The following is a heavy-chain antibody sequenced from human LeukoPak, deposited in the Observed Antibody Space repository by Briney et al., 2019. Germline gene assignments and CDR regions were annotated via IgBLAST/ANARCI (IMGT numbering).Heavy chain of an antibody. Sequence: ASVKVSCKASGYTFTGYYMHWVRQAPGQGLEWMGWINPNSGGTNYAQKFQGRVTMTRDTSISTAYMELSRLRSDDTAVYYWARGGRGVRGGEDYFDYWGQGTLVTVSP. CDR1: GYTFTGYY. CDR2: INPNSGGT. D-gene: IGHD3-10*01. J-gene: IGHJ4*02. V-gene: IGHV1-2*02. CDR3: ARGGRGVRGGEDYFDY.